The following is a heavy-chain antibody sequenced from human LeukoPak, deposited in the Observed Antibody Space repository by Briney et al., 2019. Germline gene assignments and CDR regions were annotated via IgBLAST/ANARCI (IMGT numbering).Heavy chain of an antibody. J-gene: IGHJ4*02. CDR3: ARGHIVAAGITYYFDY. D-gene: IGHD6-13*01. V-gene: IGHV4-59*01. Sequence: SETLSLTCTVSGGSISSYYWSWIRQPPGKGLEWIGYIYYSGSTNYNPSLKSRVTISEDTSKNQFSLQLSSVTAADTAVYYCARGHIVAAGITYYFDYGGQGTLVTVSS. CDR1: GGSISSYY. CDR2: IYYSGST.